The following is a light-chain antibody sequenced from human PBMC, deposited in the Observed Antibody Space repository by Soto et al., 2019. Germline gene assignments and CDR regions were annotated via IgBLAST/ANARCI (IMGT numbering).Light chain of an antibody. CDR3: CSHAGNNPYV. Sequence: QSALTQPRSVSGSPGQSVTISCTGTSSDVGGYNYVSWYQQHPGKLPKVMIYDVSKRPAGVPDRFSGSKSGNTASLTIFGLQAEDEADYCCCSHAGNNPYVFGAGTKLTVL. J-gene: IGLJ1*01. CDR2: DVS. V-gene: IGLV2-11*01. CDR1: SSDVGGYNY.